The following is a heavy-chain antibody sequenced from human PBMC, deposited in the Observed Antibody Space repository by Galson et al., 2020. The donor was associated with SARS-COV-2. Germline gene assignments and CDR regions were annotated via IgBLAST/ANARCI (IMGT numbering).Heavy chain of an antibody. CDR3: ARDRVARILLTAEVYYYYGMDV. CDR2: IKQDGSEK. V-gene: IGHV3-7*01. Sequence: GSLRLSCAASGFTFSSYWMSWVRQAPGKGLEWVANIKQDGSEKYYVDSVKGRFTISRDNAKNSLYLQMNSLRAEDTAVYYCARDRVARILLTAEVYYYYGMDVWGQGTTVTVSS. CDR1: GFTFSSYW. D-gene: IGHD2-15*01. J-gene: IGHJ6*02.